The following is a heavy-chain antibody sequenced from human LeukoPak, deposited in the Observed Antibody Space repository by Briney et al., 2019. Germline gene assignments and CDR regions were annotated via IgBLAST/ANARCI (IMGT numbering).Heavy chain of an antibody. Sequence: SETLSLTCTVSGGSISSSSYYWSWIRQPAGKGLEWIGRIYTSGSTNYNPSLKSRVTISVDTSKNQFSLKLSSVTAADTAVYYCARGANWFDPWGQGTLVTVSS. V-gene: IGHV4-61*02. CDR1: GGSISSSSYY. J-gene: IGHJ5*02. CDR3: ARGANWFDP. CDR2: IYTSGST.